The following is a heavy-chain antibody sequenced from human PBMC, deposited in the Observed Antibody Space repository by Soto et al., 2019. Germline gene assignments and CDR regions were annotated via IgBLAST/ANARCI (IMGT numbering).Heavy chain of an antibody. V-gene: IGHV4-31*03. D-gene: IGHD2-8*01. CDR3: ARTHCTNGVCYRSNDAFDI. CDR2: IYHSGNT. J-gene: IGHJ3*02. CDR1: GASISSGVDY. Sequence: SETLSLTCTVSGASISSGVDYWSWLRQDPGKGLEWIGYIYHSGNTYYNPSLKSRLTISADTSKNGFSLKLSSVTAADTAVYYCARTHCTNGVCYRSNDAFDIWGQGTMVTVSS.